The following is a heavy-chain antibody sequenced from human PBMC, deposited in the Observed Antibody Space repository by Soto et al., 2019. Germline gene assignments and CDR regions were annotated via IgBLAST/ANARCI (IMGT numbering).Heavy chain of an antibody. Sequence: GGSLRLSCAASGFLFGAHAMSWVRQAPGKGLEWVSAINWIGGSTNYADSMKGRFTISRDNAKNSLYLQISSLRAEDTALYYCARHGGTPDLYFDYWGQGTPVTVSS. J-gene: IGHJ4*02. CDR2: INWIGGST. CDR1: GFLFGAHA. V-gene: IGHV3-20*04. D-gene: IGHD3-16*01. CDR3: ARHGGTPDLYFDY.